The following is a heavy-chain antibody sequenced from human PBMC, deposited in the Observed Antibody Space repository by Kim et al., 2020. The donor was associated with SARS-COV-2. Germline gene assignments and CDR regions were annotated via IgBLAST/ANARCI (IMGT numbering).Heavy chain of an antibody. CDR2: ISAYNGNT. D-gene: IGHD3-22*01. CDR3: ARVFSSTMIVVSGYNWFDP. CDR1: GYTFISYG. V-gene: IGHV1-18*04. Sequence: ASVKVSCKASGYTFISYGISWVRQAPGQGLEWMGWISAYNGNTHYAQKLQGRVTMTTDTSTSTAYMELRSLRSDDTAVYYCARVFSSTMIVVSGYNWFDPCGQGTLVTVSS. J-gene: IGHJ5*02.